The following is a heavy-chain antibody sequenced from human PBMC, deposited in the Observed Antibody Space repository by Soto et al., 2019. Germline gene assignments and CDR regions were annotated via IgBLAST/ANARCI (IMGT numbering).Heavy chain of an antibody. D-gene: IGHD3-22*01. V-gene: IGHV1-46*01. CDR1: GYTFTAYH. J-gene: IGHJ4*02. Sequence: ASVKVSCKASGYTFTAYHMHWVRQAPGQGLEWVGIINPSLGTANYAQKFQGRVAMTWDTSTTTVYMELSSLRSDDTAAYYCARAPYSRTSFHFDFWGQGTLGTVSS. CDR2: INPSLGTA. CDR3: ARAPYSRTSFHFDF.